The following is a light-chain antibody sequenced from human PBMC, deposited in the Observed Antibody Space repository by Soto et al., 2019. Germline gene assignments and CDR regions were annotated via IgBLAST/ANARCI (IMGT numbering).Light chain of an antibody. J-gene: IGLJ2*01. CDR3: GTWDSSLSAGQGV. Sequence: QSVLTQPPSVSAAPGQTVTISCSGSSCNIGNNYVSWYQQLPGTAPKLLIYDNNKRPSGIPDRFSGSKSGTSATLGITGLQTGDEADYYCGTWDSSLSAGQGVFGGGTKVTVL. V-gene: IGLV1-51*01. CDR2: DNN. CDR1: SCNIGNNY.